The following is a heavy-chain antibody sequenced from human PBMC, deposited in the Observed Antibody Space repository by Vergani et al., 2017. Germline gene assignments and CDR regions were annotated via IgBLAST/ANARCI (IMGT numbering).Heavy chain of an antibody. D-gene: IGHD3-22*01. CDR3: AKAGYDSSGYYFDY. J-gene: IGHJ4*02. V-gene: IGHV3-48*01. CDR1: GFTFSSYS. Sequence: EVQLVESGGGLVQPGGSLRLSCAASGFTFSSYSMNWVRQAPGKGLEWVSYISSSSSTIYYADSVKGRFTISRDNAKNSLYLQMNSLRAEDTAVYYCAKAGYDSSGYYFDYWGQGTLVTVSS. CDR2: ISSSSSTI.